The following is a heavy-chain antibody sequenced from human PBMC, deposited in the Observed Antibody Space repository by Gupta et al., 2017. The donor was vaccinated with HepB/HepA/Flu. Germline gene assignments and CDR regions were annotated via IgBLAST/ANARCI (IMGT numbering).Heavy chain of an antibody. CDR2: INHSGST. V-gene: IGHV4-4*02. CDR3: STSWPLDY. CDR1: GGSVSSFNW. J-gene: IGHJ4*02. Sequence: QVQLQESGPGLVKPSGTLSLTCGVSGGSVSSFNWWTWVRQPPGKGLEWIGEINHSGSTTYNPSLKSRVTMSVGTSNNHLTLKVTSVTAADTAVYYCSTSWPLDYWGPGALVTVSS.